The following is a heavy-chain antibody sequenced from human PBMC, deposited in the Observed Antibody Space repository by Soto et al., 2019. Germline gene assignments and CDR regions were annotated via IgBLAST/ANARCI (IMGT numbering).Heavy chain of an antibody. D-gene: IGHD6-6*01. Sequence: GGSLRLSCAASGFTFSSYAMHWVRQAPGKGLEWVAVISYDGSNKYYADSVKGRFTISRDNSKNTLYLQMNSLRAEDTAVYYCARDSTPSIAARPPWFDPWGQGTLVTVS. J-gene: IGHJ5*02. V-gene: IGHV3-30-3*01. CDR2: ISYDGSNK. CDR1: GFTFSSYA. CDR3: ARDSTPSIAARPPWFDP.